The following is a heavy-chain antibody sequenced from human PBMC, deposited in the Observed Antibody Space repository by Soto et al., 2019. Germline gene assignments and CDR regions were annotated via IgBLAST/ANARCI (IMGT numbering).Heavy chain of an antibody. D-gene: IGHD3-22*01. CDR2: IIPIFGTA. Sequence: QVQLVQSAAEVKKPGSSVKVSCKASGGTVSSYAISWVRQAPGQGLEWMGGIIPIFGTANYAQKFQGRVTITADESTSTAYMELSSLRSEDTAVYYCARVIDSSGFDDAFDIWGPGTMVTVSS. J-gene: IGHJ3*02. CDR1: GGTVSSYA. CDR3: ARVIDSSGFDDAFDI. V-gene: IGHV1-69*01.